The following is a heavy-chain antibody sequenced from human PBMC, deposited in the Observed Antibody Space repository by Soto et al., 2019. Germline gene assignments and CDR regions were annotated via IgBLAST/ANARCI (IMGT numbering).Heavy chain of an antibody. CDR2: INGYNGNT. CDR1: GSTFTTYG. D-gene: IGHD6-19*01. CDR3: AIEGSAPCYYYGMDV. Sequence: VQLEQSGAEVKKPGDSMKASCQASGSTFTTYGIRWVLQAPGQGLEWMRWINGYNGNTDYPQKLQGRVTMTTATSTSTAYIELRSLRSADTAVYYCAIEGSAPCYYYGMDVCGQGTTGTVSS. V-gene: IGHV1-18*01. J-gene: IGHJ6*02.